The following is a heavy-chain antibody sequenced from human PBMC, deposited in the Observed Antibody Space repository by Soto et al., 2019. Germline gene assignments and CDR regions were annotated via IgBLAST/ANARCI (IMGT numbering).Heavy chain of an antibody. V-gene: IGHV3-33*01. Sequence: QVQLVESGGGAVQPGRSLRLSCAASGFTFSSYGMHWVRQAPGKGLEWVAVIWYDGSNKYYADSVKGRFTISRDNSKDTLYLQMNSLRAEDTAVYYCAREGDVLRFLEWLGGDAFDIWGQGTMVTVSS. CDR3: AREGDVLRFLEWLGGDAFDI. J-gene: IGHJ3*02. D-gene: IGHD3-3*01. CDR1: GFTFSSYG. CDR2: IWYDGSNK.